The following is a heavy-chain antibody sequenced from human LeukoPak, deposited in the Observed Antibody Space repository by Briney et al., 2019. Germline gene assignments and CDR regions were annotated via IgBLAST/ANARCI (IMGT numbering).Heavy chain of an antibody. D-gene: IGHD2-2*01. V-gene: IGHV4-38-2*02. Sequence: SETLSLTCSVSGYSITSGHYWGWIRQPPGKGLEWLGSIYHSGSTFYNPSLKSRVTISVDPSKNQFSLKLSSVTAADTAVYYCARGRTPYCSSTSCYAGGMDVWGKGTTVTVSS. CDR3: ARGRTPYCSSTSCYAGGMDV. CDR2: IYHSGST. J-gene: IGHJ6*04. CDR1: GYSITSGHY.